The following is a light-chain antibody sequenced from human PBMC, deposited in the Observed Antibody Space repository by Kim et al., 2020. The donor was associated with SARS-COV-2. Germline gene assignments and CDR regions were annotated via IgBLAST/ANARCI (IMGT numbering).Light chain of an antibody. CDR2: YDN. CDR1: NSESKA. V-gene: IGLV3-21*04. J-gene: IGLJ2*01. Sequence: APGGTAMITCGENNSESKAVHWYRRKPGQAPVLVIYYDNNRPSEIPERFSGSNSGSTAALTISTVEAGDEADYHCQVWDGAADHPVFGGGTQLTVL. CDR3: QVWDGAADHPV.